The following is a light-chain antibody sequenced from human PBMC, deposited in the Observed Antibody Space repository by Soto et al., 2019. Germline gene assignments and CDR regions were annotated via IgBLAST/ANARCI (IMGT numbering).Light chain of an antibody. CDR1: QGIGTY. CDR3: QQYYSYPIT. V-gene: IGKV1-9*01. CDR2: ASS. Sequence: IQLTQSPSSLSAYVGDRVTVTFLASQGIGTYLVWYQQKRGKAPTVLIYASSTFQTGVPSRFSGSGSGTDFSLTISCLQSEDFATYYCQQYYSYPITFGQLTRLQI. J-gene: IGKJ5*01.